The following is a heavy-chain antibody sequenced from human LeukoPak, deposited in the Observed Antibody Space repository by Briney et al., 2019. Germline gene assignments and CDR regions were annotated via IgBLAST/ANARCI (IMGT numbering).Heavy chain of an antibody. CDR3: ARHGLSSGSYDY. D-gene: IGHD3-10*01. CDR1: GGSISSSSYY. V-gene: IGHV4-39*01. CDR2: IYYSGRT. J-gene: IGHJ4*02. Sequence: SETLSPTCTVSGGSISSSSYYWGWIRQPPGKGLEWIVSIYYSGRTYYNPSLKSRVTISVDTSKNQFSLKLSSVTAADTAVYYCARHGLSSGSYDYWGQGTLVTVSS.